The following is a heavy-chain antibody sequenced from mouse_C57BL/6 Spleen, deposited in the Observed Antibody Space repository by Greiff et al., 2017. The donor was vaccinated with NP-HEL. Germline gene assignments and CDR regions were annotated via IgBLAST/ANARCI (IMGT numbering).Heavy chain of an antibody. CDR2: IDPEDGET. CDR3: APLGLLHYFDY. D-gene: IGHD2-3*01. Sequence: EVQLQQSGAELVKPGASVKLSCTASGFNIKDYYMHWVKQRTEQGLEWIGRIDPEDGETKYAPNFQGKATITADTSSNTAYLQLSSLTSEDTAVYYCAPLGLLHYFDYWGQGTTLTVSS. J-gene: IGHJ2*01. CDR1: GFNIKDYY. V-gene: IGHV14-2*01.